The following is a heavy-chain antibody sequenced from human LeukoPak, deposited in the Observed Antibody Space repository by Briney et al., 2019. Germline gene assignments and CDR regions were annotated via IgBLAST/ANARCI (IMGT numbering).Heavy chain of an antibody. CDR3: ARFPTDAFDI. CDR1: GGSISSYY. Sequence: PSETLSLTCTVSGGSISSYYWSWIRQPPGKGLEWIGYIYYSGSTNYNPSLKSRVTISVDTSKNQFSLKLSSVTAADTAVYYCARFPTDAFDIWGQGTMVTVSS. V-gene: IGHV4-59*08. J-gene: IGHJ3*02. CDR2: IYYSGST.